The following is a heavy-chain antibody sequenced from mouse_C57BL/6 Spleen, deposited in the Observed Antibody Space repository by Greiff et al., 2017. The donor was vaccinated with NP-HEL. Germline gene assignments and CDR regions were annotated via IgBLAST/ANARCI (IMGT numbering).Heavy chain of an antibody. V-gene: IGHV1-64*01. CDR2: IHPNSGST. D-gene: IGHD1-1*01. CDR1: GYTFSSYW. Sequence: QVQLKQPGAELVKPGASVKLSCKASGYTFSSYWMHWVKQRPGQGLEWIGMIHPNSGSTNYNEKFKSKATLTVDKSSSTAYMHLSSLTSEDSAVYYCARRGYYGSSPLFDYWGQGTTLTVSS. CDR3: ARRGYYGSSPLFDY. J-gene: IGHJ2*01.